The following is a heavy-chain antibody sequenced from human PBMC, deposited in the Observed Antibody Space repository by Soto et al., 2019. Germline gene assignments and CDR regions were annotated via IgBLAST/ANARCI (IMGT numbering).Heavy chain of an antibody. CDR1: GYTFTSYG. D-gene: IGHD3-3*01. V-gene: IGHV1-18*01. J-gene: IGHJ3*02. Sequence: ASVKVSCKASGYTFTSYGISWVRQAPGQGLEWMGWISAYNGNTNYAQKLQGRVTMTTDTSTSTAYMELRSLRSDDTAVYYCASYYDFWSGSNQAGAFDIWGQGTMVTVSS. CDR2: ISAYNGNT. CDR3: ASYYDFWSGSNQAGAFDI.